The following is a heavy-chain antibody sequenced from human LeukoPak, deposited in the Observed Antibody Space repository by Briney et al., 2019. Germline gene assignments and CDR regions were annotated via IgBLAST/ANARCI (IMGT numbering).Heavy chain of an antibody. CDR2: IIPIFGTA. Sequence: ASVKVSCKASGGTFSSYAISWVRQAPGQGLEWMGGIIPIFGTANYAQKFQGRVTITADESKSTAYMELSSLRSEDTAVYYCAQTVTTYDYYMDVWGKGTTVTVSS. J-gene: IGHJ6*03. CDR1: GGTFSSYA. D-gene: IGHD4-17*01. V-gene: IGHV1-69*13. CDR3: AQTVTTYDYYMDV.